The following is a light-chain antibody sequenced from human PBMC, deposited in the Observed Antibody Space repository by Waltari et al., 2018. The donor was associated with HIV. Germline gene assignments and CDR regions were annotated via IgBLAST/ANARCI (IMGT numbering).Light chain of an antibody. V-gene: IGLV2-11*01. CDR2: DSN. J-gene: IGLJ3*02. CDR3: CSYAGTYTWV. Sequence: QSALTHPRSVSESPGHSVTISCTGTSSNVSSFTYVHWFQQHPDKPPKLTIYDSNKRPSGVPDRFSGSKSGNTASLTISGLQAEDEANYYCCSYAGTYTWVFGGGTNLTV. CDR1: SSNVSSFTY.